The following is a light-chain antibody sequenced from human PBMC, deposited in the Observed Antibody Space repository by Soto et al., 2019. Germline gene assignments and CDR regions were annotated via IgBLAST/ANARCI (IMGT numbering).Light chain of an antibody. CDR3: SSYTGISTVV. CDR1: SSDVGGYNY. CDR2: EVS. Sequence: QSALTQPASVSGSPGQSITISCTGTSSDVGGYNYVSWFQQHPGKAPKLMIYEVSNRPSGVSYRFSGSKSGNTASLTISGLQAEDEADYYCSSYTGISTVVFGGGTKLTV. V-gene: IGLV2-14*01. J-gene: IGLJ2*01.